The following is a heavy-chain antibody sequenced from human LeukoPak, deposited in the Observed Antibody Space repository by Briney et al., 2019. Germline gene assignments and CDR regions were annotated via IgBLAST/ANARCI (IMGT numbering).Heavy chain of an antibody. CDR3: VKDSPPRYSGSPPSY. J-gene: IGHJ4*02. V-gene: IGHV3-7*03. D-gene: IGHD1-26*01. CDR2: INKDGGEK. CDR1: GFTFSSYW. Sequence: GGSLRLSCAASGFTFSSYWMSWVRQAPGKGLEWVANINKDGGEKYYVDSVKGRFTISRDNAKNSLYLQMNSLRADDTAVYYCVKDSPPRYSGSPPSYWGQGTLVTVSS.